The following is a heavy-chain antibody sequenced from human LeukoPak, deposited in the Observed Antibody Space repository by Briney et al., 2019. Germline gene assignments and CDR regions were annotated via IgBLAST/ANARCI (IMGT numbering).Heavy chain of an antibody. V-gene: IGHV1-3*01. CDR3: ARLPDYGDYFDY. CDR2: INAGNGNT. J-gene: IGHJ4*02. CDR1: GYTFTSYA. D-gene: IGHD4-17*01. Sequence: ASVKVSCKASGYTFTSYAMHWVRQAPGQRLEWMGWINAGNGNTKYSQKFQGRVTITRDTSASTAYMELSNLRSEDTAVYYCARLPDYGDYFDYWGQGTLVTVSS.